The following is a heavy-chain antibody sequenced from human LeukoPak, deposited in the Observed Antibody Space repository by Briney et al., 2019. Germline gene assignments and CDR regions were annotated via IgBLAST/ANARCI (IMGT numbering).Heavy chain of an antibody. CDR1: GGSISSYY. CDR3: ARQGSVYGGNTRSEDFDY. J-gene: IGHJ4*02. D-gene: IGHD4-23*01. Sequence: SETLSLTCTVSGGSISSYYWSWIRQPPGKGLEWIGYIYYSGSTNYNPSLKSRVTISVDTSKNQFSLKLSSVTAADTAVYYCARQGSVYGGNTRSEDFDYWGQGTLVTVSS. V-gene: IGHV4-59*08. CDR2: IYYSGST.